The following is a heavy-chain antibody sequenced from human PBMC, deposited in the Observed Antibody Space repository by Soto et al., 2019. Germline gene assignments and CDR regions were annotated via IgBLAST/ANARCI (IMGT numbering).Heavy chain of an antibody. CDR2: ISGYNGDT. J-gene: IGHJ4*02. D-gene: IGHD3-22*01. V-gene: IGHV1-18*01. CDR1: GYTFTSYG. Sequence: ASVKVSCKASGYTFTSYGITWVRQAPGQGLEWMGWISGYNGDTNYAQKFQGRVTLTTDTSTSTGYLEVMTLRPDDTAVYYCAREGGYHDLDYWGLGTLVTVSS. CDR3: AREGGYHDLDY.